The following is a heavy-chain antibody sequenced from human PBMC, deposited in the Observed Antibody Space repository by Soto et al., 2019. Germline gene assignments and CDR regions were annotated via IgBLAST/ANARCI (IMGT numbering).Heavy chain of an antibody. J-gene: IGHJ6*02. Sequence: QVQLQESGPGLVKPSGTLSLTCAVSGGSISSSNCWSWVRQPPGKGLEWIGEIYHSGSTNFNPSLKIRVTISVDKSKNQFSLKLNSVTAADTAVYYCARVSGSYYYGMDVWGQGTTVTVSS. V-gene: IGHV4-4*02. CDR2: IYHSGST. CDR3: ARVSGSYYYGMDV. CDR1: GGSISSSNC.